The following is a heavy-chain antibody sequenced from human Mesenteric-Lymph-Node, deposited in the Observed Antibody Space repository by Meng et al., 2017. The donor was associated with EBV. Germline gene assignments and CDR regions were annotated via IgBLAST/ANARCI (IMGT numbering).Heavy chain of an antibody. CDR1: GGSFSGYC. D-gene: IGHD1-26*01. CDR3: ARRGKVGTGY. J-gene: IGHJ4*02. CDR2: INHSGST. V-gene: IGHV4-34*01. Sequence: QVQLQQWGAGLLKPSETLSLTCAVYGGSFSGYCWSWIRQPPGKGLEWIGEINHSGSTNYNPSLKSRVTISVDTSKNQFSLKLSSVTAADTAVYYCARRGKVGTGYWGQGTLVTVSS.